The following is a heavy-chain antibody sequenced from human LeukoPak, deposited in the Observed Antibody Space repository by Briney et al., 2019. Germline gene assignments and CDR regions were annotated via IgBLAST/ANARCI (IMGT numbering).Heavy chain of an antibody. D-gene: IGHD4-23*01. CDR2: FDPEDGET. V-gene: IGHV1-24*01. J-gene: IGHJ6*02. Sequence: ASVKVSCKVSGYTLTELSMHWVRQAPGKGLEWMGGFDPEDGETIYARKFQGRVTMTEDTSTDTAYMELSSLRSEDTAVYYCATDYGGNSHYYYGMDAWGQGTTVTVSS. CDR1: GYTLTELS. CDR3: ATDYGGNSHYYYGMDA.